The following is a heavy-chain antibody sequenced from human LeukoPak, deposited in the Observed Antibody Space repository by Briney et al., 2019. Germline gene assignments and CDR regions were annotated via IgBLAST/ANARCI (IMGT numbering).Heavy chain of an antibody. Sequence: GGSLRLSCSASGFTFSIYAMHWVRQAPGKGLEDVSAISSNGGSTYYADSVKGRFTISRDNSKNTLYLQMSSLRAEDTAVYYCVKAYVPAAAHGYWGQGTLVTVSS. CDR1: GFTFSIYA. CDR2: ISSNGGST. V-gene: IGHV3-64D*06. J-gene: IGHJ4*02. D-gene: IGHD2-2*01. CDR3: VKAYVPAAAHGY.